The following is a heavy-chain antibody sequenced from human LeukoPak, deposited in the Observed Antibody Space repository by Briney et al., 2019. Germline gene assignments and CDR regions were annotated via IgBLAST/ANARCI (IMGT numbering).Heavy chain of an antibody. D-gene: IGHD1-7*01. CDR3: ARAVPGTTRRWFSGYMDV. CDR2: IKQDGSEK. CDR1: GFTFSSYW. V-gene: IGHV3-7*01. Sequence: GGSLRLSCAASGFTFSSYWMSWVRQAPGKGLEWVANIKQDGSEKYYVDSVKGRFTISRDNAKNSLYLQMNSLRAEDTAVYYCARAVPGTTRRWFSGYMDVWGKGTTVTVSS. J-gene: IGHJ6*03.